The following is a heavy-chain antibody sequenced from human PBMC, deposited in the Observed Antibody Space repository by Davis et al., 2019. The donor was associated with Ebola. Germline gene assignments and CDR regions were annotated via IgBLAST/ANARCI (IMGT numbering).Heavy chain of an antibody. CDR3: ARARSGWDEIDAFDI. CDR1: GGSTSSYY. D-gene: IGHD6-19*01. J-gene: IGHJ3*02. V-gene: IGHV4-34*01. CDR2: INHSGST. Sequence: SETLSLTCTVSGGSTSSYYWSWIRQPPGKGLEWIGEINHSGSTNYNPSLKSRVTISVDTSKNQFSLKLSSVTAADTAVYYCARARSGWDEIDAFDIWGQGTMVTVSS.